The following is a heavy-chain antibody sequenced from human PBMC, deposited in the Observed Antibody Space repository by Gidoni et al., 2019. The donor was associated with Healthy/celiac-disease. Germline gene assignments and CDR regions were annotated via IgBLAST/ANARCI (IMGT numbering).Heavy chain of an antibody. J-gene: IGHJ5*02. CDR2: IYYSGST. Sequence: QLQLQESGPGLVKPSETLSLTCTVSGGSIISSSYYWGWIRQPPGKGLEWLRGIYYSGSTYYNPSLKSRVTISVDTSKNQFSLKLSSVTAADTAVYYCARDYYDILTGSGWFDPWGQGTLVTVSS. D-gene: IGHD3-9*01. CDR1: GGSIISSSYY. CDR3: ARDYYDILTGSGWFDP. V-gene: IGHV4-39*07.